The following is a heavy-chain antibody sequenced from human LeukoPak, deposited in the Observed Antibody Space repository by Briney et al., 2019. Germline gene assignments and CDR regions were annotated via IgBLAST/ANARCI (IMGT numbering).Heavy chain of an antibody. CDR3: ATGPGYCIRGTCNPYSEK. D-gene: IGHD2-15*01. Sequence: SETLSLTCAVSGGSISSSNWWSWVRQPPGKGLEWIGEIYHSGSTNYNPSLKSRVTISVDKSKNQFSLKLSSVTAAGTAVYYCATGPGYCIRGTCNPYSEKWGQGTLVTVSS. J-gene: IGHJ4*02. CDR1: GGSISSSNW. V-gene: IGHV4-4*02. CDR2: IYHSGST.